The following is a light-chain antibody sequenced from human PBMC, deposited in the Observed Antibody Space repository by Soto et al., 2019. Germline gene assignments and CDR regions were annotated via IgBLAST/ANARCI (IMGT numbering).Light chain of an antibody. V-gene: IGKV3-20*01. CDR3: QQYGSSPCT. CDR1: QSVSSSY. J-gene: IGKJ1*01. Sequence: EIVLTQSPGTLSLSPGERATLSCRASQSVSSSYLAWYQQKPGQAPRLLIYGASSRATGIPDRFSGSGSGTDFTFTISRLEPEDFAVYYCQQYGSSPCTFGQGTKVDIK. CDR2: GAS.